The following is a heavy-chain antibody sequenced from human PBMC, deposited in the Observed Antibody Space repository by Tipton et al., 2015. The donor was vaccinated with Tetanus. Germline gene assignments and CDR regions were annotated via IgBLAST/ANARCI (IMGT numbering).Heavy chain of an antibody. CDR3: ARDRGDYIYYGMDV. V-gene: IGHV1-2*02. J-gene: IGHJ6*02. D-gene: IGHD3-22*01. CDR2: IDPNSGDT. Sequence: QLVQSGAEVKKPGASVKVSCKAFGYTFTAQYMYWVRQAPGQGLEWMGWIDPNSGDTKYAQKFQGRVTMTRDTSISTIHMGLSRLRSDDTAVYYCARDRGDYIYYGMDVWGQGTTVTVSS. CDR1: GYTFTAQY.